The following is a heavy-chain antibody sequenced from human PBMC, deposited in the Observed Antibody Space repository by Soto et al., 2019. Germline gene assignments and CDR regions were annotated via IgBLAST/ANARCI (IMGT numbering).Heavy chain of an antibody. CDR3: ARERPDGARLDP. D-gene: IGHD6-6*01. CDR1: GGSISSYY. CDR2: IYYSGST. Sequence: PSETLSLTCTVSGGSISSYYWSLIRQPPGKGLEWIGYIYYSGSTYYNPSLKSRVTISVDTSKNQFSLKLSSVTAADTAVYYCARERPDGARLDPWGQGTLVTVSS. J-gene: IGHJ5*02. V-gene: IGHV4-59*12.